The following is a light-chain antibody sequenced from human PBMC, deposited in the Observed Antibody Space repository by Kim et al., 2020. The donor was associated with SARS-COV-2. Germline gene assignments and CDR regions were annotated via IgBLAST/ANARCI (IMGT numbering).Light chain of an antibody. CDR1: QSVSSY. J-gene: IGKJ2*01. CDR3: QQRNNWAT. V-gene: IGKV3-11*01. CDR2: DAS. Sequence: LCPGERATLSGRASQSVSSYVAWYQYKPGQAPRLLIYDASKRATGIPDRFSGSGFGADFTLTISSLQPEDFAVYYCQQRNNWATFGQGTKLEI.